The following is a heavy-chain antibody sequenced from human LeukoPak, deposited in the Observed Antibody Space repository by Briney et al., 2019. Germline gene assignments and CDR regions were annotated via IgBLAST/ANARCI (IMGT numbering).Heavy chain of an antibody. D-gene: IGHD3-16*01. Sequence: PGGSLSLSCAASGFTFSSYSMNWVRQAPGKGLEWVSSISSSSSYIYYADSVKGRFTISRDNAKNSLYLQMNSLRAEDTAVYYCARDVTLGNFDYWGQGILVIVSS. J-gene: IGHJ4*02. V-gene: IGHV3-21*01. CDR2: ISSSSSYI. CDR3: ARDVTLGNFDY. CDR1: GFTFSSYS.